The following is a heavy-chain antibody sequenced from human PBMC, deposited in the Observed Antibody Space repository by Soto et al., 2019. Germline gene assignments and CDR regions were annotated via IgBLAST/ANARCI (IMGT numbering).Heavy chain of an antibody. CDR2: IYYSGST. CDR3: ARDGRPVGSSGWYGYFDY. D-gene: IGHD6-19*01. V-gene: IGHV4-59*01. Sequence: SETLSLTCTVSGGSISSYYWSWIRQPPGKGLEWIGYIYYSGSTNYNPSLKSRVTISVDTSKNQFSLKLSSVTAADTAVYYCARDGRPVGSSGWYGYFDYWGQGTLVTVST. CDR1: GGSISSYY. J-gene: IGHJ4*02.